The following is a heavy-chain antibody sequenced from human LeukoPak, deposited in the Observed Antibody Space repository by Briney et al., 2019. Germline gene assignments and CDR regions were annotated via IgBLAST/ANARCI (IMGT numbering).Heavy chain of an antibody. D-gene: IGHD6-13*01. Sequence: ASVKVSCKASGYSFTAYYIHWVRQAPGQGLEWMGWIYPNTGGTNYAQKFQGRVTMTRDTSISTAYMELSRLRSDDTAVYYCARGYPLSTTAAGTYFQHWGQGTLVTVSS. CDR3: ARGYPLSTTAAGTYFQH. J-gene: IGHJ1*01. V-gene: IGHV1-2*02. CDR1: GYSFTAYY. CDR2: IYPNTGGT.